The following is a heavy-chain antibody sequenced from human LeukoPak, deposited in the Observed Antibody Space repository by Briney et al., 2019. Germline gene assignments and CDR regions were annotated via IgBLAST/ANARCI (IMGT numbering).Heavy chain of an antibody. CDR1: GYTFTNYY. D-gene: IGHD6-6*01. J-gene: IGHJ6*03. Sequence: GASVKVSCKASGYTFTNYYIHWVRQAPGQGLEWMGIINPGGRSTSYAQKFQGRVTITRNTSISTAYMELSSLRSEDTAVYYCARGVMYSSSWGDYYYMDVWGKGTTVTVSS. V-gene: IGHV1-46*01. CDR2: INPGGRST. CDR3: ARGVMYSSSWGDYYYMDV.